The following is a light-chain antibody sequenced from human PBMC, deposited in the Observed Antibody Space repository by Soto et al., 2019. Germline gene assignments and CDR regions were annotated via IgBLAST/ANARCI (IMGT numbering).Light chain of an antibody. Sequence: QLTQSPSSLSASVGDRVTITCRASQDVSRYLAWYQQKAGKAPTLLLYGASTLQSGVPSRFSGFGSGTEFTLTISSLQPEDFATYHCQQLQRTPFTFGPGTTVDV. CDR3: QQLQRTPFT. J-gene: IGKJ3*01. CDR2: GAS. V-gene: IGKV1-9*01. CDR1: QDVSRY.